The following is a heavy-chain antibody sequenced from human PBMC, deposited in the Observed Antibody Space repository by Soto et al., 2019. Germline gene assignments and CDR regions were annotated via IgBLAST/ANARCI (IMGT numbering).Heavy chain of an antibody. J-gene: IGHJ4*02. CDR3: ARGGGKYYGSGNYAFDY. CDR1: GGTFSNYR. CDR2: ILPISGAA. Sequence: VKVSCKASGGTFSNYRISWVRQAPGQGLEWMGGILPISGAANYAQKFQGRVTITADESTSTAYMELSSLGSEDTAVYYCARGGGKYYGSGNYAFDYWGQGTLVTVSS. D-gene: IGHD3-10*01. V-gene: IGHV1-69*01.